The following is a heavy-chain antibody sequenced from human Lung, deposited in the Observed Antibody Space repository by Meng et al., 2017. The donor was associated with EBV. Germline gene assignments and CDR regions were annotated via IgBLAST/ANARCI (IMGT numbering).Heavy chain of an antibody. CDR1: GDSVSSTSVT. CDR3: ARDERSWYYFDY. D-gene: IGHD6-13*01. Sequence: QAQLQQSGPGLVKPPQTPSLPCAISGDSVSSTSVTWNWIRQSPSGGLEWLGRTYYRSKWYTDYALSLKSRVTINADTSKNHFSLQLNSVTPEDTAVYYCARDERSWYYFDYWDQGTLVTVSS. V-gene: IGHV6-1*01. CDR2: TYYRSKWYT. J-gene: IGHJ4*02.